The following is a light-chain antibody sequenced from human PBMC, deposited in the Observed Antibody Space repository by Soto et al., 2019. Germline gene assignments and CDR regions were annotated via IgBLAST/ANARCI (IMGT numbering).Light chain of an antibody. Sequence: QSVRTKPASVSGSPGQSITISCTGTSRDIGAYNYVSWYLQHTGKAPKLMIYEVVNRPSGISNRFSGSKSGNTASLTISGVKAADEADYHCCSCADGSIYVCGTGTKVT. J-gene: IGLJ1*01. CDR3: CSCADGSIYV. V-gene: IGLV2-14*01. CDR1: SRDIGAYNY. CDR2: EVV.